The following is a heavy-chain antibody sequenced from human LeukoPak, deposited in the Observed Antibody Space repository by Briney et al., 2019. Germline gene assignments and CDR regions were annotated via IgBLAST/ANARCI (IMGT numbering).Heavy chain of an antibody. J-gene: IGHJ4*02. D-gene: IGHD1-26*01. CDR2: ISHDGSAQ. Sequence: GRSLILSCAVSGFAFNSYAMHWVRQAPGEGLEWEAFISHDGSAQSYADSVKGRFTISRDNSKNTLYLQTNSLRPEDTAVYYCARDLSGTYMVDYWGQGTLVTVSS. V-gene: IGHV3-30-3*01. CDR3: ARDLSGTYMVDY. CDR1: GFAFNSYA.